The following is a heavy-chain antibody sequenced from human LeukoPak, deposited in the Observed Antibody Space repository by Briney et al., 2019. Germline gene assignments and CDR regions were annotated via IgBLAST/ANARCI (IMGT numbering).Heavy chain of an antibody. J-gene: IGHJ4*02. CDR2: ISSSSSYI. D-gene: IGHD2-8*02. CDR3: ARGSYLRELVAFDY. CDR1: GFTFSSYS. V-gene: IGHV3-21*01. Sequence: GGSLRLSCAASGFTFSSYSMNWVRQAPGKGLEWVSSISSSSSYIYYADSVKGRFTISRDNAKNSLYLQMNSLRAEVTAVYYCARGSYLRELVAFDYWGQGTLVTVSS.